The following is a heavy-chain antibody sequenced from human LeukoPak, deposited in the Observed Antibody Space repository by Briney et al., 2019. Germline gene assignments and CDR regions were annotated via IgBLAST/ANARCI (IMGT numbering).Heavy chain of an antibody. Sequence: SETLSLTCTVSGGSISSYYWSWIWQPAGKRLEWIGRIYTSGSTNYNPSLKSRVTMSVGTSKNQFFLKLSSVTGADTAVYYCARDGIVVVPAAIAANWFDPWGQGTLVTVSS. CDR2: IYTSGST. J-gene: IGHJ5*02. CDR1: GGSISSYY. V-gene: IGHV4-4*07. CDR3: ARDGIVVVPAAIAANWFDP. D-gene: IGHD2-2*01.